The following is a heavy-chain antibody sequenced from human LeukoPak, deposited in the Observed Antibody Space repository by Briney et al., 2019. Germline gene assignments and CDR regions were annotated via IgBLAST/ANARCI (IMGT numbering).Heavy chain of an antibody. CDR3: ARDFFGGPDY. CDR2: IHIYRGNT. J-gene: IGHJ4*02. Sequence: ASVKVSCKASGYSSTNYGISWVRQAPGQGLEWMGWIHIYRGNTNYAQKFQGRVTMTTDTSTSTVYMEVRGLRSDDTAVYYCARDFFGGPDYWGQGTLVTVSS. V-gene: IGHV1-18*01. D-gene: IGHD4-23*01. CDR1: GYSSTNYG.